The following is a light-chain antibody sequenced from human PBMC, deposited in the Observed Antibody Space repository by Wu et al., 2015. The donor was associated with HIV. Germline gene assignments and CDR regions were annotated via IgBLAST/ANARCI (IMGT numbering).Light chain of an antibody. V-gene: IGKV1-8*01. CDR3: QQYYSYPPT. Sequence: AIRMTRSPSSLSASTGDRVTITCRASQGISSYSAWYQQKPGKAPKLLIFAASTLQSGVPSRFSGSGSGTDFTLTISCLQSEDFATYYCQQYYSYPPTFGQGTKVEIK. J-gene: IGKJ1*01. CDR1: QGISSY. CDR2: AAS.